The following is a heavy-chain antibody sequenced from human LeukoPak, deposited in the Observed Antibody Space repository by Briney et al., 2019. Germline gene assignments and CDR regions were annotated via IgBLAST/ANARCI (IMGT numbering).Heavy chain of an antibody. CDR3: ASYPRYSSSPPFDY. D-gene: IGHD6-6*01. V-gene: IGHV1-2*02. J-gene: IGHJ4*02. CDR2: INPNTGAT. Sequence: ASVKVSCKASGYTFTGQDMHWVHQAPGQGFEWMGWINPNTGATNYAQKFQGRVTMTRDTTINTAYMELTSLTSDDTAVYYCASYPRYSSSPPFDYWGQGTMVTVSP. CDR1: GYTFTGQD.